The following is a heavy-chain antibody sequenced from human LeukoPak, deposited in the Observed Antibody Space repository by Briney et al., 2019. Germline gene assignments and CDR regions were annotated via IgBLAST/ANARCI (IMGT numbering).Heavy chain of an antibody. CDR3: ARDCTVTSCPDYYGMDV. V-gene: IGHV4-59*01. Sequence: SETLSLTCTVSGGSISSYYWSWIWQPPGKGLEWIAYVYCNGGTNYNPSLKSRVTISVDTSKNQFSLKLSSVSAADTAVYYCARDCTVTSCPDYYGMDVWGQGTTVTVSS. J-gene: IGHJ6*02. CDR2: VYCNGGT. D-gene: IGHD2-2*01. CDR1: GGSISSYY.